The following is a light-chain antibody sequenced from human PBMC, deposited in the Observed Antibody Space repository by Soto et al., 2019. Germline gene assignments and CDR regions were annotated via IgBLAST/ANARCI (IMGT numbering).Light chain of an antibody. J-gene: IGLJ1*01. CDR2: DVS. V-gene: IGLV2-11*01. CDR3: CSYAGTFYV. Sequence: ALTQPRSVSGAPGQSVTIACTGSSSDFGGYNYVSWYQHHPGKAPNLMIYDVSERPSGVPDRFSGSKSGNTASLTISGLQAEDEADSYCCSYAGTFYVFGTGTKVTVL. CDR1: SSDFGGYNY.